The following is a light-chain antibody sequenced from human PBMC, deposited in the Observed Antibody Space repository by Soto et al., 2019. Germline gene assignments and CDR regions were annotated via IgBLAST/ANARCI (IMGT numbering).Light chain of an antibody. CDR1: TSDVGGYDL. J-gene: IGLJ3*02. CDR3: CSFAGATWV. CDR2: EVF. Sequence: QSVLTQPASVSGSPGQSITIPCTGTTSDVGGYDLVSWYQQHPGKAPKLMIYEVFKWPSGVSARFSGSKSGNTASLTISGLQAEDEPDYYCCSFAGATWVFGGGTKVTV. V-gene: IGLV2-23*02.